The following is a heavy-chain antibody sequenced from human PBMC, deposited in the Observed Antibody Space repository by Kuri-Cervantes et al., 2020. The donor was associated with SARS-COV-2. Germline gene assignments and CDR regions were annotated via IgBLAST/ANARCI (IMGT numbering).Heavy chain of an antibody. V-gene: IGHV3-48*01. J-gene: IGHJ2*01. CDR2: ISSSSSTI. CDR3: AREGEEYFDL. D-gene: IGHD3-10*01. Sequence: LSLTCAASGFTFSSYGMHWVRQAPGKGLEWVSYISSSSSTIYYADSVKGRFTISRDNAKNSLYLQMNSLRAEDTAVYYCAREGEEYFDLWGRGTLVTVSS. CDR1: GFTFSSYG.